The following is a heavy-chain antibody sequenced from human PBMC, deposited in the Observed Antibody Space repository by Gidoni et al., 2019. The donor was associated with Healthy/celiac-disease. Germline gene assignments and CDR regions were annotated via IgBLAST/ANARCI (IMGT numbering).Heavy chain of an antibody. CDR3: ASQVSYYYDSSGYDWDY. Sequence: QVQLQESGPGLVKPSQTLSLTCTVSGGSISSGDYYWSWIRQPPGKGLEWIGYIYYSGSTYYNPSLKSRVTISVDTSKNQFSLKLSSVTAADTAVYYCASQVSYYYDSSGYDWDYWGQGTLVTVSS. V-gene: IGHV4-30-4*01. CDR2: IYYSGST. CDR1: GGSISSGDYY. J-gene: IGHJ4*02. D-gene: IGHD3-22*01.